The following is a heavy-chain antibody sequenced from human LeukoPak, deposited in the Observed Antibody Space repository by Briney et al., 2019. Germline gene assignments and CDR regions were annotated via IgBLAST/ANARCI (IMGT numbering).Heavy chain of an antibody. V-gene: IGHV3-23*01. CDR3: AKKGVGYYDAFDI. J-gene: IGHJ3*02. CDR2: TSDRGDYT. Sequence: GGSLRLSCAASGFTFTSYSMSWVRQAPGKGLEWVSGTSDRGDYTYYADSVKGRFTISRDNSKNTLYLQMNSLRADDSAVYYCAKKGVGYYDAFDIWGQGTMVTVS. D-gene: IGHD3-22*01. CDR1: GFTFTSYS.